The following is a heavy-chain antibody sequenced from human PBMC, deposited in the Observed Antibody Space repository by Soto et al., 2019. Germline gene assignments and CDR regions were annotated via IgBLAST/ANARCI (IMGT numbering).Heavy chain of an antibody. V-gene: IGHV1-69*02. Sequence: QVQLVQSGAEVKKPGSSVKVSCKASGGTFSSYTISWVRQAPGQGLEWMGRIIPILGIANYAQKFQGRVTITADKSTSTAYMELSSLRSEDTAVYYCARGYCSSTSCSSPFDYWGQGTLLTVSS. CDR3: ARGYCSSTSCSSPFDY. CDR1: GGTFSSYT. D-gene: IGHD2-2*01. CDR2: IIPILGIA. J-gene: IGHJ4*02.